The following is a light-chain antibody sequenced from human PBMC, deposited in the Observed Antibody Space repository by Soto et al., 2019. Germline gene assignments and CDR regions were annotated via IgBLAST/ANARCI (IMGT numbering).Light chain of an antibody. CDR1: QNIGTY. Sequence: DVQMTQSPSALSASVGDRVTISCRTSQNIGTYLSWYQQKPGKAPNLLIYAASRLQSGVPSRFRGSGSGTDFTLTINSLQPEDFATSYCQQSYSSLFTFGPGTKVDVK. J-gene: IGKJ3*01. CDR2: AAS. V-gene: IGKV1-39*01. CDR3: QQSYSSLFT.